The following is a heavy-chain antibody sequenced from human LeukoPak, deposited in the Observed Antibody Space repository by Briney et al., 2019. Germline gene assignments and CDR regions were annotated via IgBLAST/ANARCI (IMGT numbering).Heavy chain of an antibody. V-gene: IGHV4-39*07. CDR2: IYYSGST. J-gene: IGHJ2*01. Sequence: SETLSLTCTVSGGSISSYYWGWIRQPPGKGLEWIGSIYYSGSTYYNPSLKSRVTISVDTSKNQFSLKLSSVTAADTAVYYCARRSYYYDSSGYFWYFDLWGRGTLVTVSS. CDR3: ARRSYYYDSSGYFWYFDL. D-gene: IGHD3-22*01. CDR1: GGSISSYY.